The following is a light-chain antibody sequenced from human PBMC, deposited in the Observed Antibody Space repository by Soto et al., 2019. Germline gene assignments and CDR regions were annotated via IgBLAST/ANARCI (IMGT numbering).Light chain of an antibody. Sequence: EVVLTKSSSPLSLSPGERATLSCMASQSFGIYFLAWYQLKPGQAPRLLIYDTSNRATGIPDRFSGSGSGTDFTLTISRLEPEDFAVYYCQQYSSSPRTFGQGSKVDIK. CDR3: QQYSSSPRT. CDR1: QSFGIYF. J-gene: IGKJ1*01. CDR2: DTS. V-gene: IGKV3-20*01.